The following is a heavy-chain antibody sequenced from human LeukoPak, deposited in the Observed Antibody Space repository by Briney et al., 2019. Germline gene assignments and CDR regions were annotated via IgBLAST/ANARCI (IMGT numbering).Heavy chain of an antibody. V-gene: IGHV4-39*07. CDR2: IYYSGST. CDR1: GGSISSSSYY. J-gene: IGHJ4*02. Sequence: SETLSLTCTVSGGSISSSSYYWGWIRQPPGKGLEWIGSIYYSGSTYYNPSLKSRVTISVDTSKNQFSLKLSSVTAVDTAVYYCARESAPTGYSSSWFQYYFDYWGQGTLVTVSS. D-gene: IGHD6-13*01. CDR3: ARESAPTGYSSSWFQYYFDY.